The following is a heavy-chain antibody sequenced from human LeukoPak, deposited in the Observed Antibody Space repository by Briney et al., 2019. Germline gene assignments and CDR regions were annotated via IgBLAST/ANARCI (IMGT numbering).Heavy chain of an antibody. V-gene: IGHV3-30*18. CDR1: GFTFSSYG. Sequence: PGRSLRLPCAASGFTFSSYGMHWVRQAPGKGLEWVAVISYDGSNQYYADSVKGRFTISRDNSKNTLYLQMNSLRAEDTAVYYCAKDKGGGYGNDGFDIWGRGTMVTVSS. CDR2: ISYDGSNQ. CDR3: AKDKGGGYGNDGFDI. J-gene: IGHJ3*02. D-gene: IGHD3-16*01.